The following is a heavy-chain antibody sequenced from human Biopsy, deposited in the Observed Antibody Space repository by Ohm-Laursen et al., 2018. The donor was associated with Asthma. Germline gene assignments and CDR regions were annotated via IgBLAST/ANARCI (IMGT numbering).Heavy chain of an antibody. CDR1: GYTFSSYQ. CDR3: ARSMIVADGSDAFDI. V-gene: IGHV1-46*01. D-gene: IGHD3-22*01. J-gene: IGHJ3*02. CDR2: IKHISE. Sequence: SVKVSCKASGYTFSSYQMHWVRQAPGQGLEWLGMIKHISEYAQKFQGRATMTRDTSTSTVYTELSSLRSEDTAVYYCARSMIVADGSDAFDIWGQGTMVTVSS.